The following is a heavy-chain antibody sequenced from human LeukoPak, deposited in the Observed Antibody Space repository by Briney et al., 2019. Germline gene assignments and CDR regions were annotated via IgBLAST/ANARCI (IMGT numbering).Heavy chain of an antibody. CDR3: AAYSLGRNWYCDL. V-gene: IGHV1-58*02. J-gene: IGHJ2*01. Sequence: SVKVSCKASGFTFTISAMQWMRQARGQGLEWICLTVVNRGNTNYAHKFPEKVTITMSIYKTTAYMELSSQRPEDTATYYCAAYSLGRNWYCDLWGRGTLVTVSS. CDR1: GFTFTISA. D-gene: IGHD2-15*01. CDR2: TVVNRGNT.